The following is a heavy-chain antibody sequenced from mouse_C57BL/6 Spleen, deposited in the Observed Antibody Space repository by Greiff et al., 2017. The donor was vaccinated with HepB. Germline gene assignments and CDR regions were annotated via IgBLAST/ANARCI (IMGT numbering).Heavy chain of an antibody. CDR1: GYTFTSYG. V-gene: IGHV1-81*01. Sequence: VQLQESGAELARPGASVKLSCKASGYTFTSYGISWVKQRTGQGLEWIGEIYPRSGNTYYNEKFKGKATLTADKSSSTAYMELRSLTSEDSAVYFCASDYGSPFAYWGQGTLVTVSA. J-gene: IGHJ3*01. D-gene: IGHD1-1*01. CDR2: IYPRSGNT. CDR3: ASDYGSPFAY.